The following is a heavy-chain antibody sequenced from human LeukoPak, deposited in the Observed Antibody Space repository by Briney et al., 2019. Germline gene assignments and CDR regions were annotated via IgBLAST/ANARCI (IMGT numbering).Heavy chain of an antibody. Sequence: GGSLRLSCAASGFTYSDYYMIWIRQAPGKGLEGISYISSSGGTIYYADSVKGRFTISRDNAKNSLYLQMNSLRAEDTAVYYCAGYSSGWFGAFHIWGQGTMVTVSS. J-gene: IGHJ3*02. CDR1: GFTYSDYY. V-gene: IGHV3-11*04. D-gene: IGHD6-19*01. CDR2: ISSSGGTI. CDR3: AGYSSGWFGAFHI.